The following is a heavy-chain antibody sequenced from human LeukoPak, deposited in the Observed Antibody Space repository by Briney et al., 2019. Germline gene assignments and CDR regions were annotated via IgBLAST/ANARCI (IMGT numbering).Heavy chain of an antibody. J-gene: IGHJ3*02. CDR3: ARLLDSRSGSYSAPTMLPPNDAFDI. CDR1: GGSISSYY. D-gene: IGHD3-10*01. Sequence: SETLSLTCTVSGGSISSYYWSWIRQPPGRGLEWIGYIYYSGSTNYNPSLKSRVTISVDTSKNQFSLKLSSVTAADTAVYYCARLLDSRSGSYSAPTMLPPNDAFDIWGQGTMVTVSS. V-gene: IGHV4-59*01. CDR2: IYYSGST.